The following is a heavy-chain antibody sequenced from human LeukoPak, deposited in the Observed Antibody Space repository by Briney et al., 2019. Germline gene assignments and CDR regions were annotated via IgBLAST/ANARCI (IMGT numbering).Heavy chain of an antibody. CDR2: ISWNSGSI. J-gene: IGHJ4*02. D-gene: IGHD2-21*01. CDR3: ARDSGGAAGY. Sequence: GGSLRLSCAASGFTFDDHAMHWVRQAPGKGLEWVSGISWNSGSIGYADSVKGRFTISRDNAKNSLYLQMNSLRAEDTALYHCARDSGGAAGYWGQGTLVTVSS. CDR1: GFTFDDHA. V-gene: IGHV3-9*01.